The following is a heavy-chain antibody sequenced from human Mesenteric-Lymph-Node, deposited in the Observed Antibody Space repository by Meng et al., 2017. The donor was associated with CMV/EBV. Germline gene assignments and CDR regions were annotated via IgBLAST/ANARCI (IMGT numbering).Heavy chain of an antibody. V-gene: IGHV3-48*03. J-gene: IGHJ6*02. CDR2: IDNSGTTT. D-gene: IGHD5-24*01. CDR1: GFTFSNYE. CDR3: ATAGNYRLDT. Sequence: GESLKISCAASGFTFSNYEMNWVRQAPGKGLEWIGYIDNSGTTTFYADSVQGRFTISRDNAKNALYLQMNSLRAEDTAVYYCATAGNYRLDTWGQGTTVTVSS.